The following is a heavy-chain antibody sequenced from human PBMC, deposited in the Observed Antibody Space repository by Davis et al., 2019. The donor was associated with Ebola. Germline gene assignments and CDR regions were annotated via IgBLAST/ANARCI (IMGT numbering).Heavy chain of an antibody. CDR1: GYSFTSYW. Sequence: GESLKISCKGSGYSFTSYWIGWVRQMPGKGLEWMGIIYPGDSDTRYSPSFQGHVTISADKSISTAYLQWSSLKASDTAMYYCARLGVRRHSSGYYWDYWGQGTLVTVSS. CDR2: IYPGDSDT. D-gene: IGHD3-22*01. V-gene: IGHV5-51*01. J-gene: IGHJ4*02. CDR3: ARLGVRRHSSGYYWDY.